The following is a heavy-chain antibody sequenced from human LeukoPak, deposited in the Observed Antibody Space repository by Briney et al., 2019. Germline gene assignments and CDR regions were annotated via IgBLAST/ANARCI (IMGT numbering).Heavy chain of an antibody. J-gene: IGHJ6*02. V-gene: IGHV3-30-3*02. CDR2: ISYDSSNY. D-gene: IGHD3-10*01. CDR3: AKSLGFLVRGAGGMDV. CDR1: GFTLSTYA. Sequence: PGRSLRLSCAASGFTLSTYAMHWVRQAPGRGLEWVAVISYDSSNYYYADSVKGRFTISRDNSRNSLYLQMNSLRVEDTAIYYCAKSLGFLVRGAGGMDVWGQGTTVTVSS.